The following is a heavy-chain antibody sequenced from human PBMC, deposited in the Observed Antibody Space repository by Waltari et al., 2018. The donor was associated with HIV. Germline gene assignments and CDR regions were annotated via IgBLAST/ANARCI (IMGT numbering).Heavy chain of an antibody. V-gene: IGHV1-46*01. J-gene: IGHJ4*02. CDR1: GYTFTRYY. Sequence: QVQLLQSGAEVKKPGASVKVSCKAFGYTFTRYYMHWFRQAPGTGLAWKGIINPSGGSTSYAQKFQGRVTMTRDTSTSTVYMELSSLRSEDTAVYYCARDNSSSWYFVFDYWGQGTLVTVSS. D-gene: IGHD6-13*01. CDR3: ARDNSSSWYFVFDY. CDR2: INPSGGST.